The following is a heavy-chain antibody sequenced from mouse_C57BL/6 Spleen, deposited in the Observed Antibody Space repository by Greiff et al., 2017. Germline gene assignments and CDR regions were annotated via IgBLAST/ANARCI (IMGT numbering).Heavy chain of an antibody. CDR3: ARLTYGYDGPY. CDR1: GYAFSSSW. Sequence: VKLVESGPELVKPGASVKISCKASGYAFSSSWMNWVKQRPGKGLEWIGRIYPGDGDTNYNGKFKGKATLTADKSSSTAYMQLSSLTSEDSAVYFCARLTYGYDGPYWGQGTLVTVSA. D-gene: IGHD2-2*01. CDR2: IYPGDGDT. V-gene: IGHV1-82*01. J-gene: IGHJ3*01.